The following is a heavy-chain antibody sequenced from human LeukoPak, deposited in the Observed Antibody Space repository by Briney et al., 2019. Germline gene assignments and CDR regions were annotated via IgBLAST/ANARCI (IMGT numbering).Heavy chain of an antibody. D-gene: IGHD4-11*01. V-gene: IGHV3-7*03. CDR2: IKQDGTET. J-gene: IGHJ4*02. CDR1: GFTFSNYW. CDR3: ARDDHSNYEY. Sequence: GGSLRLSCAASGFTFSNYWMSWVRQAPGKGLEWVASIKQDGTETHYVDSVKGRFTISKDNAKNSLYLQLNSLRAEDTAVYYCARDDHSNYEYWGQGTLVTVSS.